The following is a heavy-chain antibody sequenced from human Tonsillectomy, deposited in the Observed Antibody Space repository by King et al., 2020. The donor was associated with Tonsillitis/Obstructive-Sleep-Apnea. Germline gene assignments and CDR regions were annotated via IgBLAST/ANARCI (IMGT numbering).Heavy chain of an antibody. CDR1: GFTFSSYA. CDR3: AKDLISYCSSTSCCSYFDY. V-gene: IGHV3-30*18. CDR2: ISYDGSDK. Sequence: VQLVESGGGVVQPGRSLRLSCGASGFTFSSYAMHWVRQAPGKGLEWVAVISYDGSDKYYAASVKCRLTISRDNSKNTLYLQLNSLRAEDTAVYYCAKDLISYCSSTSCCSYFDYWGQGTLVTVSS. J-gene: IGHJ4*02. D-gene: IGHD2-2*01.